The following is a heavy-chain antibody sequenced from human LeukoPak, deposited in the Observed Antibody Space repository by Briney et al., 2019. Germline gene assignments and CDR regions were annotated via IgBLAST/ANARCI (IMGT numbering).Heavy chain of an antibody. CDR3: ADSNYWYPNDY. J-gene: IGHJ4*02. V-gene: IGHV3-21*04. Sequence: GGSLRLSCAASGFMFDTYTMNWVRQAPGNGLEWVSSIRSSSSYMYSADSVKGRFTVSRDNAKKSLYLQMSSLRVEDTAIYYCADSNYWYPNDYWGQGTLVTVSS. CDR1: GFMFDTYT. CDR2: IRSSSSYM. D-gene: IGHD4-11*01.